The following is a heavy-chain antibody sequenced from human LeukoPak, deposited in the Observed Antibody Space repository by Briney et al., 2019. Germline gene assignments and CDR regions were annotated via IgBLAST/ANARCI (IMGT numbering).Heavy chain of an antibody. CDR1: GYTFTGYY. CDR2: INRNSGDT. D-gene: IGHD5-12*01. Sequence: GASVKVSCKASGYTFTGYYMHWVRQAPGQGLEWMGWINRNSGDTNYAQKFQGRVTMTRDTSIRTAYLELSGLRSDDTAVYYCAKNPYEYYFDYWGQGTLVTVSS. J-gene: IGHJ4*02. CDR3: AKNPYEYYFDY. V-gene: IGHV1-2*02.